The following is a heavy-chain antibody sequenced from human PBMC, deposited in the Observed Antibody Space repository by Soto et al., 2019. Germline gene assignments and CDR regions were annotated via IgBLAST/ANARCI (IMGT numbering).Heavy chain of an antibody. J-gene: IGHJ4*02. D-gene: IGHD3-10*01. CDR1: GFTFSNFW. V-gene: IGHV3-74*01. CDR3: ARGSGVGDY. Sequence: EVQLVDSGGGLVQPGGSLRLSFAASGFTFSNFWMHWVRQVPGEGLVWVSRINGDGSTTNYADSVKGRFTISRDNAKSTLFLQMNSLRAEDTAVYYCARGSGVGDYWGQGTLVTVSS. CDR2: INGDGSTT.